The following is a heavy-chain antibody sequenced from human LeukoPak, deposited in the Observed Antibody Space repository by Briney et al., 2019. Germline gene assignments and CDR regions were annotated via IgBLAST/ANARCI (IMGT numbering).Heavy chain of an antibody. D-gene: IGHD1-26*01. CDR2: FDPEDGET. CDR1: GYTLTELS. CDR3: ATADPTQGKFSSGSHFDY. Sequence: ASVKVSCKVSGYTLTELSMHWVRQAPGKGLEWMGGFDPEDGETIYAQKFQGRVTMTEDTSTDTAYMELSSLRSEDTAVYYCATADPTQGKFSSGSHFDYWGQGTLVTVSS. J-gene: IGHJ4*02. V-gene: IGHV1-24*01.